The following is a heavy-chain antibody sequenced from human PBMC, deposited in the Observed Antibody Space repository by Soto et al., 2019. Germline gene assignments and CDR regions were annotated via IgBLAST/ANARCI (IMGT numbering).Heavy chain of an antibody. CDR1: GFTFSNYA. CDR3: AKGYSSGWSPFDC. Sequence: GGSLRLSCVASGFTFSNYAMSWVRQAPVKGLEWVSAISGSGGSIFYADSVKGRFTISRDNSKNTLYLQMNSLRAEDTAVYYCAKGYSSGWSPFDCWAREPWSPSPQ. V-gene: IGHV3-23*01. D-gene: IGHD6-19*01. J-gene: IGHJ4*02. CDR2: ISGSGGSI.